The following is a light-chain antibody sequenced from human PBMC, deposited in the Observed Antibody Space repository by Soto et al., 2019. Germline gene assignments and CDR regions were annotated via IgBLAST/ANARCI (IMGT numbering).Light chain of an antibody. CDR3: QQSLTIPYT. V-gene: IGKV1-39*01. CDR2: AAS. Sequence: DLQMTQSPSSLSASVRDRVTITCRASQTNSTHLNWYQQKPGKAPKLLIYAASTLQSGVPSRFSGSGSGTDFTLTINSLQHEDFATYYCQQSLTIPYTFGQGTKLEIK. J-gene: IGKJ2*01. CDR1: QTNSTH.